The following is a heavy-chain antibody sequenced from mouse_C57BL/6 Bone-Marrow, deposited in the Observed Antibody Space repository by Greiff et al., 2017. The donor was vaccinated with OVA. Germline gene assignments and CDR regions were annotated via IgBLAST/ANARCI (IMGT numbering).Heavy chain of an antibody. Sequence: VQLQQSGPELVKPGASVKISCKASGYTFTDYYMNWVKQSHGKSLEWIGDINPNNGGTSYNQKFKGKATLTVDKSSSTAYMELRSLTSEDSAVYYCAREVLWLRRGYFDYWGQGTTLTVSS. CDR1: GYTFTDYY. CDR2: INPNNGGT. CDR3: AREVLWLRRGYFDY. D-gene: IGHD2-2*01. V-gene: IGHV1-26*01. J-gene: IGHJ2*01.